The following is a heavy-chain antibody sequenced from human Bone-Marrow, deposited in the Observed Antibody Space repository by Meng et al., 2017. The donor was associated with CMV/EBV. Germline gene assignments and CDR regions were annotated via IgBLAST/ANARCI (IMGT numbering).Heavy chain of an antibody. V-gene: IGHV3-48*03. Sequence: GESLKISCTVSGFIFSTYEMNWVRLAPGKGLEWVSYISGGGTTIRYADSVKGRFTISRDNAKNSLYLQMNSLRVEDTAIYYCARVSSKYSGYDFGFWGQGTLVTVSS. D-gene: IGHD5-12*01. CDR2: ISGGGTTI. J-gene: IGHJ4*02. CDR1: GFIFSTYE. CDR3: ARVSSKYSGYDFGF.